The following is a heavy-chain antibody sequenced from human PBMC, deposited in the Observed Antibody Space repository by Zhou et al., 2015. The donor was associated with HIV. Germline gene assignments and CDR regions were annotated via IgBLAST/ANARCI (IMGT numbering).Heavy chain of an antibody. J-gene: IGHJ4*02. V-gene: IGHV1-2*02. CDR1: GYTFTGYY. CDR2: INPDSGDT. D-gene: IGHD2-15*01. Sequence: QVQLVQSGAEVKKPGASVMVSCKASGYTFTGYYMHWVRQAPGQGLEWMGWINPDSGDTNYAQNFQGRVTMTRDTSITTAYMKLSRLKSDDTAVYYCARDPPPIGWWDLPYYWGQGSLVTVSS. CDR3: ARDPPPIGWWDLPYY.